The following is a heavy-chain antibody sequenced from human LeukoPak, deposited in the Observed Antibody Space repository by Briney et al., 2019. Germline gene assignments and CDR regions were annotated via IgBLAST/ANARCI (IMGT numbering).Heavy chain of an antibody. D-gene: IGHD6-13*01. Sequence: NPSETLSLTCAVYGGSFSGYYWSWIRQPPGKGLEWIGEINHSGSTNYNPSLKSRVTISVDTSKNQFSLKLSSVTAADTAVYYCAGMPVFIGGYSRDYWGQGTLVTVSS. CDR1: GGSFSGYY. V-gene: IGHV4-34*01. CDR3: AGMPVFIGGYSRDY. CDR2: INHSGST. J-gene: IGHJ4*02.